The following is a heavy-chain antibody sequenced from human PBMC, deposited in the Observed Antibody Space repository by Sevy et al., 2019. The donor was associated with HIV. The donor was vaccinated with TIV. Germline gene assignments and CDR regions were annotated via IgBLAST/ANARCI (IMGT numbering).Heavy chain of an antibody. Sequence: GGSLRISCAASGFTFSSYGMHWVRQAPGKGLEWVAVIWYDGSNKYYADSVKGRFTISRDNSKNTLYLQMNSLRAEDTAAYYCARDEREDMIGGALDIRGQGTMVTVSS. CDR2: IWYDGSNK. J-gene: IGHJ3*02. CDR3: ARDEREDMIGGALDI. V-gene: IGHV3-33*01. D-gene: IGHD3-16*01. CDR1: GFTFSSYG.